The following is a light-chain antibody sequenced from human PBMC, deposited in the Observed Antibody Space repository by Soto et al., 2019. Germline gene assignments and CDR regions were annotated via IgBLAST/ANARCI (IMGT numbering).Light chain of an antibody. CDR1: QSVSNY. CDR2: AAS. CDR3: QQSYSPPVA. V-gene: IGKV1-39*01. J-gene: IGKJ3*01. Sequence: DIQMTQSPSSLSASVGDRVTITCRSSQSVSNYLNWYQQKPEKAPNLLIYAASSLQRGVPSRVSGSGSGTDFTLTISSLHPEDFAAYYCQQSYSPPVAFGPGTKVVSK.